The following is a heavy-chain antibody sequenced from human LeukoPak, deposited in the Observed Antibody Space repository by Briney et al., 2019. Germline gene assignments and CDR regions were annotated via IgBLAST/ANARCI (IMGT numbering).Heavy chain of an antibody. Sequence: GGSLRLSCVASGFSFRSHEMNWVRQAPGKGLEWVAYISGSGSLIYYADSVKGRFTISRDNSKNTLYLQMNSLRAEDTAVYFCAKLDYYDTHWGQGTLVTVSS. CDR3: AKLDYYDTH. CDR1: GFSFRSHE. V-gene: IGHV3-23*01. D-gene: IGHD3-22*01. J-gene: IGHJ4*02. CDR2: ISGSGSLI.